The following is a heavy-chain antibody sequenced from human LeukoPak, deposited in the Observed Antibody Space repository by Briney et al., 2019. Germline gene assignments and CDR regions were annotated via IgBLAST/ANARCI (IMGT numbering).Heavy chain of an antibody. Sequence: GRSLRLSCAASGFTFSSYAMHWVRLAPGKGLEWVAVISYDGSNKYYADSVKGRFTISRDNSKNTLYLQMNSLRAEDTAVYYCARGCPPPVVVVPAAIRSDAFDIWGQGTMVTVSS. V-gene: IGHV3-30-3*01. CDR1: GFTFSSYA. CDR2: ISYDGSNK. D-gene: IGHD2-2*01. CDR3: ARGCPPPVVVVPAAIRSDAFDI. J-gene: IGHJ3*02.